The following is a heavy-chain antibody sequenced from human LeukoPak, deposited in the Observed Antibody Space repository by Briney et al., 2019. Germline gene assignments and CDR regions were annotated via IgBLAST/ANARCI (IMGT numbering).Heavy chain of an antibody. CDR1: GFSLSSYA. V-gene: IGHV3-23*01. D-gene: IGHD2-21*02. CDR3: ARTLAYCGGDCYSGDYYYYYMDV. Sequence: GGSLRLSCTDSGFSLSSYAMSWVRRAPGKGLEWVAAIGNSDETYYADAVKGRFTISRDNAKNSLYLQMNSRRAEDTAVYYCARTLAYCGGDCYSGDYYYYYMDVWGKGTTVTISS. J-gene: IGHJ6*03. CDR2: IGNSDET.